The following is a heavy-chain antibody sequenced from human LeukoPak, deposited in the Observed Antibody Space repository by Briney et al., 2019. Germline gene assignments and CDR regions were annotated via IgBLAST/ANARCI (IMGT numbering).Heavy chain of an antibody. J-gene: IGHJ4*02. D-gene: IGHD1-26*01. Sequence: PSETLSLTCTVSGGSISSSYWSWIRQPPGKGLEWIGCIYYSGSTNYNPSLKSRVTMSVDTSKNQFSLKLSSVTAADTAVYYCARSGSGWELLGYWGQGTLVTVSS. CDR3: ARSGSGWELLGY. CDR2: IYYSGST. V-gene: IGHV4-59*08. CDR1: GGSISSSY.